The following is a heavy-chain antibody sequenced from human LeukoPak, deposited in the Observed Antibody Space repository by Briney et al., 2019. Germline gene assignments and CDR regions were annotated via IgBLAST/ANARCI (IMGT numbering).Heavy chain of an antibody. CDR1: GGSISSSSYY. D-gene: IGHD5-12*01. J-gene: IGHJ6*03. CDR2: IYYSGST. CDR3: ARVGGYDYYYYYYMDV. Sequence: SETLSLTCTVYGGSISSSSYYWGWIRQPPGKGLEWIGSIYYSGSTYYNPSLKSRVTISVDTSKNQFSLKLSSVTAADTAVYYCARVGGYDYYYYYYMDVWGKGTTVTVSS. V-gene: IGHV4-39*07.